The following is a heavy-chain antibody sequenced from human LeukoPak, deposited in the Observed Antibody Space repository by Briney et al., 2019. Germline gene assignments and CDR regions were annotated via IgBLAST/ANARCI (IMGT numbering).Heavy chain of an antibody. CDR2: IYHSGST. Sequence: PSETLSLTCIVSGGSISSGGYYWSWIRQPPGKGLEWIGYIYHSGSTYYNPSLKSRVTISLDTSKNQFSLKLSSVTAADTAVYYCAPSSSSFGEDCFDPWGQGTLVTVSS. CDR3: APSSSSFGEDCFDP. J-gene: IGHJ5*02. CDR1: GGSISSGGYY. V-gene: IGHV4-30-2*01. D-gene: IGHD6-6*01.